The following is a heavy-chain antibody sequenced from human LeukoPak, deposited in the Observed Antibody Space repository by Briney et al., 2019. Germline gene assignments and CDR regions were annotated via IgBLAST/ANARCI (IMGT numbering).Heavy chain of an antibody. V-gene: IGHV1-46*01. CDR2: INPSGGST. J-gene: IGHJ4*02. Sequence: GASVTVSYKASGYTFTSYYMHWVRQAPGQGLEWMGIINPSGGSTRYAQKFQGRVTMTRDTSTSTVYMELSSLRSEDTAVYYCARNPVTTKYFDYWGQGSLLTV. D-gene: IGHD4-17*01. CDR3: ARNPVTTKYFDY. CDR1: GYTFTSYY.